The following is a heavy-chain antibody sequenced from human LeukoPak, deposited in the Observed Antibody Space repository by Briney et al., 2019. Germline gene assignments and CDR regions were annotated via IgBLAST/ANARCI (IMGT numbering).Heavy chain of an antibody. CDR1: GGSISNYY. Sequence: SETLSLTCTVSGGSISNYYWSWIRQPAGKGLEWIGRIYTSGSTNYNPSLKSRVTISVDKSKNQFSLKLSSVTAADTAAYYCAREGGSSSSNFYFDYWGQGTLVTVSS. V-gene: IGHV4-4*07. CDR2: IYTSGST. D-gene: IGHD6-6*01. J-gene: IGHJ4*02. CDR3: AREGGSSSSNFYFDY.